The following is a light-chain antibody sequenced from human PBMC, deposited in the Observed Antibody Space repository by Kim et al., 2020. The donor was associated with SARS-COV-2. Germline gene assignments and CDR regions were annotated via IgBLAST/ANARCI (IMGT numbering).Light chain of an antibody. CDR1: QG. V-gene: IGLV10-54*01. J-gene: IGLJ3*02. CDR2: RNN. CDR3: SAWDSSVRAWV. Sequence: QGAAWLQQRQGRPPKLLSLRNNNRPSGIPERFSASRSGNTASLTIAGLQPEDEADYYCSAWDSSVRAWVFGGGTKLTVL.